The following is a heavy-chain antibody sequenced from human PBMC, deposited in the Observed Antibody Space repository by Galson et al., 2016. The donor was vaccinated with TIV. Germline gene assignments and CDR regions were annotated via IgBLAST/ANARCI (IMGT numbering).Heavy chain of an antibody. J-gene: IGHJ4*02. V-gene: IGHV3-33*01. CDR3: ARTPGDYSNYRPIDY. CDR1: GFSFGTYG. D-gene: IGHD4-11*01. CDR2: IWFDGSEK. Sequence: SLRLSCAASGFSFGTYGMHWVRQAPGKGLEWVAIIWFDGSEKYYADSVKGRFTISRDNSKKTLYLQLSSLRAEDTAVYFCARTPGDYSNYRPIDYWGQGTLVTVSS.